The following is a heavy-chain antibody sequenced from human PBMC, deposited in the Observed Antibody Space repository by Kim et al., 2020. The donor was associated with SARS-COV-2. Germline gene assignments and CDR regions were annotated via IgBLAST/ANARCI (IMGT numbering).Heavy chain of an antibody. CDR2: IYSGGST. J-gene: IGHJ6*03. Sequence: GGSLRLSCAASGFTVSSNYMSWVRQAPGKGLEWVSVIYSGGSTYYADSVKGRFTISRDNSKNTLYLQMNSLRAEDTAVYYCARGLTYYDFWSGYYGPYYYYMDVWGKGTTVTVSS. D-gene: IGHD3-3*01. CDR1: GFTVSSNY. V-gene: IGHV3-66*01. CDR3: ARGLTYYDFWSGYYGPYYYYMDV.